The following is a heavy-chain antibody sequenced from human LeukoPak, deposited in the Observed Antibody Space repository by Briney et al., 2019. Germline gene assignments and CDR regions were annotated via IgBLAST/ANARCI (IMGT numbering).Heavy chain of an antibody. CDR3: ARLHSTAAAGTYDY. CDR1: GFIFSDYY. J-gene: IGHJ4*02. D-gene: IGHD6-13*01. CDR2: ISGDSSYT. Sequence: SGGSLRLSCAASGFIFSDYYMTWIRQAPGKGLEWISYISGDSSYTRYADSVKGRFTVSRDNAKNSLYLQMNSLRAEDTAVYYCARLHSTAAAGTYDYWGQGTLVTVSS. V-gene: IGHV3-11*06.